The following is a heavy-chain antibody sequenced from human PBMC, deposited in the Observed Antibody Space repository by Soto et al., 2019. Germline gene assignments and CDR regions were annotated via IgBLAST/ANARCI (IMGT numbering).Heavy chain of an antibody. CDR2: IYYSGNT. J-gene: IGHJ5*02. CDR3: AXVFCTTSTCFFPGWFDP. D-gene: IGHD2-8*01. V-gene: IGHV4-31*11. Sequence: PSETLSLTCAVSGASISSGAYFWSWIRQHPERGLEWIGNIYYSGNTYYNPSLRSRVTISIDTSQNHFSLRLNSVTAADTAIYYCAXVFCTTSTCFFPGWFDPWGQGTLVTVSS. CDR1: GASISSGAYF.